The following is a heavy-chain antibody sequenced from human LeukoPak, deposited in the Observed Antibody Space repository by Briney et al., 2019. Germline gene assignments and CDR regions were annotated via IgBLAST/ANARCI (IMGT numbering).Heavy chain of an antibody. D-gene: IGHD5-18*01. CDR3: ARSRYSYGSSADY. CDR2: INPNSGGT. CDR1: GYTFTGYY. V-gene: IGHV1-2*02. J-gene: IGHJ4*02. Sequence: GASVKVSCKASGYTFTGYYMHWVRQAPGQGLEWMGWINPNSGGTNYAQKFQGRVTMTRDTSISTAYMELGRLRSDDTAVYYCARSRYSYGSSADYWGQGTLVTVSS.